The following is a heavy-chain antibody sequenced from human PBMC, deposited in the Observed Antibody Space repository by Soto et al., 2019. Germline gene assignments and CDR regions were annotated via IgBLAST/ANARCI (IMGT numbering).Heavy chain of an antibody. CDR1: GFTFSSYA. V-gene: IGHV3-23*01. D-gene: IGHD2-8*01. Sequence: PGGSLRLSCSASGFTFSSYAMSWVRQAPGKGLEWVSAISGSGGSTYYADSVKGRFTISRDNSKNTLYLQMNSLRAEDTAVYCCAKVAPIFVLMVYGNFDYWGQGTLVTVSS. CDR3: AKVAPIFVLMVYGNFDY. J-gene: IGHJ4*02. CDR2: ISGSGGST.